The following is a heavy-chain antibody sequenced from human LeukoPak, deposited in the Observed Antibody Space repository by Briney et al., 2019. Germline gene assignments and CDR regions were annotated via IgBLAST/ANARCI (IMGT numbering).Heavy chain of an antibody. CDR1: GFTFSSYS. Sequence: GGSLRLSCAASGFTFSSYSMNWVRQAPGKGLEWVSYISSSSSTIYYADSVKGRFTISRDNAKNSLYLQMSSLRAEDTAVYYCARVGVEGASCYDYWGQGTLVTVSS. D-gene: IGHD2-2*01. CDR3: ARVGVEGASCYDY. J-gene: IGHJ4*02. CDR2: ISSSSSTI. V-gene: IGHV3-48*01.